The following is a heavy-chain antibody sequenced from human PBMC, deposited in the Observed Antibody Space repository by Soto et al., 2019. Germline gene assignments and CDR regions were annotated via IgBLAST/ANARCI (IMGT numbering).Heavy chain of an antibody. J-gene: IGHJ6*02. CDR1: GFTFSSYG. Sequence: GGSLRLSCAASGFTFSSYGMHWVRQAPGKGLERVAVISYDGSNKYYADSVKGRFTISRDNSKNTLYLQMNSLRAEDTAVYYCANYYYGSGTIHDPYGMDVWGQGTTVTVSS. V-gene: IGHV3-30*18. D-gene: IGHD3-10*01. CDR3: ANYYYGSGTIHDPYGMDV. CDR2: ISYDGSNK.